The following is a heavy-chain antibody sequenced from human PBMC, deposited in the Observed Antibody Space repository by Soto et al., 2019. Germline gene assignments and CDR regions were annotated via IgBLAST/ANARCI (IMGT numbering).Heavy chain of an antibody. CDR2: IYSGGST. CDR3: ERSYYYGSGSYYKGGLDI. V-gene: IGHV3-66*01. D-gene: IGHD3-10*01. Sequence: GGSLRLSCVASGFPVSGNYMTWVRQAPGKGLEWVSVIYSGGSTYHADSVKGRFTISRDNSKNTLYLQMNSLRAEDTAVYYYERSYYYGSGSYYKGGLDIWGQGTMVTVSS. CDR1: GFPVSGNY. J-gene: IGHJ3*02.